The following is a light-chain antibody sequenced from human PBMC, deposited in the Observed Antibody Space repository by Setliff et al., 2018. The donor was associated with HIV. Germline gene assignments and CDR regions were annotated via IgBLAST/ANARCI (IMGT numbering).Light chain of an antibody. V-gene: IGLV3-21*04. Sequence: SYELTQPPSVSVAPGKTARITCGGNNIGSKSVHWYQQRPGQAPVLFIYNDSDRPSGIPERFSGSNSGNTATLTISRVEAGDEADYYCQVWDSSSGHKYVFGTGTKVTVL. CDR3: QVWDSSSGHKYV. CDR2: NDS. J-gene: IGLJ1*01. CDR1: NIGSKS.